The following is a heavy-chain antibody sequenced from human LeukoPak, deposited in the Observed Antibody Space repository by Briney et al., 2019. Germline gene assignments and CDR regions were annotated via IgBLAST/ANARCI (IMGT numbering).Heavy chain of an antibody. D-gene: IGHD1-1*01. J-gene: IGHJ4*02. CDR3: ARGFMGTGGDY. CDR2: INPSGGST. V-gene: IGHV1-46*01. Sequence: ASVKVSCKASGYTFTSYYMHWVRQAPGQGLEWMGIINPSGGSTSYAQKFQGRVTMTRDTSTSTVYMELSGLISDDTAVYFCARGFMGTGGDYWGQGTLVTVSS. CDR1: GYTFTSYY.